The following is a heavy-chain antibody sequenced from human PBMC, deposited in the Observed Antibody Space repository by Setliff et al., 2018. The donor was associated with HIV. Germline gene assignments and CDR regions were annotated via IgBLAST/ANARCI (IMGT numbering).Heavy chain of an antibody. D-gene: IGHD3-9*01. CDR3: ARITYYDILTGSSYYFDY. Sequence: PSETLSLTCAVSGYSISSGYYWGWIRQPPGKGLEWIGSIYHSGSTYYNPSLKSRVTLSVDTSKNQFSLKLSSVTAADTAVYYCARITYYDILTGSSYYFDYWGQGTLVTVSS. CDR1: GYSISSGYY. J-gene: IGHJ4*02. CDR2: IYHSGST. V-gene: IGHV4-38-2*01.